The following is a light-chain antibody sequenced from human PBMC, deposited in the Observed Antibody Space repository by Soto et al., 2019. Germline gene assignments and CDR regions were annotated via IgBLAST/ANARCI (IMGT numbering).Light chain of an antibody. CDR3: SSYTSSSTPLYV. J-gene: IGLJ1*01. Sequence: QSALTQPASVSGSPGQSITISCTGTSSDVGGYNYVSWYQQHPGKAPKLMIYDVSNRPSGVSNRFSGSKSGNTASLTISGLQAEDEADYYCSSYTSSSTPLYVFGTGTKHRP. V-gene: IGLV2-14*01. CDR1: SSDVGGYNY. CDR2: DVS.